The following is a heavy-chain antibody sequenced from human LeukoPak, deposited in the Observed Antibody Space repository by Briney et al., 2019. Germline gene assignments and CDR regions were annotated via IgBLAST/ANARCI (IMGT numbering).Heavy chain of an antibody. CDR2: IYYSGST. CDR3: ARCDILTGYFHFDY. V-gene: IGHV4-61*01. Sequence: SETLPLTCSVSGGSISSGSYYWSWIRQPPGKGLEWIGYIYYSGSTNYNPSLKSRLTISVDTSKNQFSLKLSSVTAADTAIYYCARCDILTGYFHFDYWGQGTLVTVSS. J-gene: IGHJ4*02. D-gene: IGHD3-9*01. CDR1: GGSISSGSYY.